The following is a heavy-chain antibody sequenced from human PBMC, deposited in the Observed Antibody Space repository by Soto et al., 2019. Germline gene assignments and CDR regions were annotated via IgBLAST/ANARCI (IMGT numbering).Heavy chain of an antibody. V-gene: IGHV3-23*01. D-gene: IGHD3-10*01. CDR2: ISASGGST. Sequence: GSLRISCAASGFTFSSPAMFWVRQAPEKGLEWVSTISASGGSTWYADSVKGRFTISRDNSKNTLSAKMKTLRAEDTAVYYCASGAISIYLSDSWGKGTRGTVS. J-gene: IGHJ4*02. CDR3: ASGAISIYLSDS. CDR1: GFTFSSPA.